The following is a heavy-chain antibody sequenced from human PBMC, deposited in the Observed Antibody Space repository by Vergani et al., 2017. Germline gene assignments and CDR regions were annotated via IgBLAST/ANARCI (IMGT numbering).Heavy chain of an antibody. Sequence: QVQLQESGPGLVKPSQTLSLTCTVSGGSISSGSYYWSWIRQPAGKGLEWIGRIYTSGSTNYNPSLKSRVTISVDTSKNQFSLKLSCVTAADTAVYYCARESMVRGVIITYYGMDVWGQGTTVTVSS. D-gene: IGHD3-10*01. CDR1: GGSISSGSYY. J-gene: IGHJ6*02. V-gene: IGHV4-61*02. CDR3: ARESMVRGVIITYYGMDV. CDR2: IYTSGST.